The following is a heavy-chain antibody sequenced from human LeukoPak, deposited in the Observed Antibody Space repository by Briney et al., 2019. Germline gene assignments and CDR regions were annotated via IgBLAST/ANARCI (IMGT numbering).Heavy chain of an antibody. Sequence: PGASLRLSCAASGFTFSSYGMSWVRQAPGKGLEWVSSISRSSNSTYYADSVKGRFTISRDNSNNKLYLELNSLRAGDTAVYYCARGLYCGRTSCYVVGAFDMWGEETLVTVSS. J-gene: IGHJ3*02. D-gene: IGHD2-2*01. CDR1: GFTFSSYG. CDR2: ISRSSNST. V-gene: IGHV3-23*01. CDR3: ARGLYCGRTSCYVVGAFDM.